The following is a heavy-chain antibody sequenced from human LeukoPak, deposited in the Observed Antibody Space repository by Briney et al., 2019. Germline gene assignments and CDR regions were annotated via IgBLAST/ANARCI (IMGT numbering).Heavy chain of an antibody. CDR1: GYSFTSYW. J-gene: IGHJ6*02. CDR3: ARHSSEQGYSGYDSLDV. D-gene: IGHD5-12*01. V-gene: IGHV5-51*01. Sequence: GESLKISCKGSGYSFTSYWIGWVRQMPGKGLEGMGIIYPGDSHTRYSPSFQGQVTISADKSISTAYLQWSSLKASDTAMYYCARHSSEQGYSGYDSLDVWGQGTTVTVSS. CDR2: IYPGDSHT.